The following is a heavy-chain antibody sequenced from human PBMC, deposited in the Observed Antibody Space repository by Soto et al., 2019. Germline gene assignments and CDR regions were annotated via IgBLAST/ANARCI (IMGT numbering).Heavy chain of an antibody. V-gene: IGHV3-53*01. CDR1: GFTVTNKY. CDR2: IYSGGST. D-gene: IGHD4-17*01. Sequence: VQLVESGGGLIQPGGSLRLSCAASGFTVTNKYMTWVRQAPGKGLEGVSVIYSGGSTSYADSVKGRLTISRDNSKNILYLQMHSLRAEDTAVYYCARVDYGDYGWYFDLWGRGTLVTVSS. CDR3: ARVDYGDYGWYFDL. J-gene: IGHJ2*01.